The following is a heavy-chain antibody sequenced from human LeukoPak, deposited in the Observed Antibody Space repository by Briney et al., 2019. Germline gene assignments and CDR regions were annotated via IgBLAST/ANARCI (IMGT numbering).Heavy chain of an antibody. Sequence: SETLSLTCAVYGGSFSGYYWSWIRQPPGKGLEWIGEINHSGSTNYNPSLKSRATISVDTSKNQFSLKLSSVTAADTAVYYCARGRRYCSSASCSNNWFDPWGQGTLVTASS. CDR3: ARGRRYCSSASCSNNWFDP. J-gene: IGHJ5*02. CDR2: INHSGST. V-gene: IGHV4-34*01. D-gene: IGHD2-2*01. CDR1: GGSFSGYY.